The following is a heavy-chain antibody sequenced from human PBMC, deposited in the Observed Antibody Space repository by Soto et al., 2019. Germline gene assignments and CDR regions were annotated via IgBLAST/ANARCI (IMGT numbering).Heavy chain of an antibody. V-gene: IGHV1-8*01. CDR1: GYTFTSYD. Sequence: QVQLVQSGAEVKKPGASVKVSCKASGYTFTSYDINWVRQATGQGLEWMGWMNPNSGKTGYAQKFLGRVTLTTSTSISTAYMELSSRRSEDAAVYYCARGIVATGPRHLDYYYGMDVWGQGTTVTVSS. D-gene: IGHD5-12*01. CDR2: MNPNSGKT. J-gene: IGHJ6*02. CDR3: ARGIVATGPRHLDYYYGMDV.